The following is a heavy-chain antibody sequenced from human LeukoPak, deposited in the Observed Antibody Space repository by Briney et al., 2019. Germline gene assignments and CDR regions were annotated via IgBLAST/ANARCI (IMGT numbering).Heavy chain of an antibody. D-gene: IGHD5-18*01. CDR1: GYTFTGYY. Sequence: ASAKVSCKASGYTFTGYYMHWVRQAPGQGLEWMGWINPNSGGTNYAQKFQGRVTMTRDTSISTAYMELSRLRSDDTAVYYCAREGWIQLWPAVGAADYYYGMDVWAKGPRSPSP. CDR3: AREGWIQLWPAVGAADYYYGMDV. V-gene: IGHV1-2*02. CDR2: INPNSGGT. J-gene: IGHJ6*02.